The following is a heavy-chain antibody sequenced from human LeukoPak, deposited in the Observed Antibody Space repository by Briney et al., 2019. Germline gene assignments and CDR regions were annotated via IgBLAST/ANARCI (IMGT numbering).Heavy chain of an antibody. Sequence: SETLSATCSVYGGSLSGYYWRWLRQPPGKGLEWIGEINHSGSTNYNPSLKSRVTISVDTSKKQFFLKLSSVTAADTAVYYGGRGVTGTVLGENYMDVWGKGTTVTVSS. J-gene: IGHJ6*03. CDR1: GGSLSGYY. CDR3: GRGVTGTVLGENYMDV. D-gene: IGHD3-10*02. V-gene: IGHV4-34*01. CDR2: INHSGST.